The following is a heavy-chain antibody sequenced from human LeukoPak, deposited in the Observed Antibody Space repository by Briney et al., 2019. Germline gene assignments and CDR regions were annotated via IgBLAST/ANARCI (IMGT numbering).Heavy chain of an antibody. CDR3: AKDMDAGDKKYYFDC. CDR2: ISGSGGST. V-gene: IGHV3-23*01. Sequence: GGSLRLSCAASGFAFSTYAMSWVRQAPGKGLEWVSAISGSGGSTYSADSVRGRFTISRDSYKDMLYLQMNSLRAEDTAVYYCAKDMDAGDKKYYFDCWGQGTLVTVSS. CDR1: GFAFSTYA. D-gene: IGHD2-21*02. J-gene: IGHJ4*02.